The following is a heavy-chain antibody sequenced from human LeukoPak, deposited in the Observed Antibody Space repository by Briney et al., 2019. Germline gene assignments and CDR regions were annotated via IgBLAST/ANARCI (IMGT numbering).Heavy chain of an antibody. Sequence: GGSLRLSCAASGFTVISNYMSWVRQVPGKGLEWVSVIYSGGSTYYADSVKGRFTISRDDSKNTLYLQMNSLRAEVTAVYYCARANSGYDFRGYYYSYMDVWGKGTTVTVSS. V-gene: IGHV3-53*01. CDR3: ARANSGYDFRGYYYSYMDV. CDR1: GFTVISNY. J-gene: IGHJ6*03. D-gene: IGHD5-12*01. CDR2: IYSGGST.